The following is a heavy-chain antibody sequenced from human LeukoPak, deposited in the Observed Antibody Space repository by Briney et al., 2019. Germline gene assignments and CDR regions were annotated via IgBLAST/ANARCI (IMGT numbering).Heavy chain of an antibody. CDR1: GFTFDDYA. J-gene: IGHJ6*02. Sequence: GGSLRLSCAASGFTFDDYAMHWVRQAPGKGLEWVCLISGDGGSTYYADSVKGRFTISRDNSKNSLYLQMNSLRTEDTALYYCAKGPRYYYDSSGLSNYYYGMDVWGQGTTVTVSS. CDR3: AKGPRYYYDSSGLSNYYYGMDV. D-gene: IGHD3-22*01. CDR2: ISGDGGST. V-gene: IGHV3-43*02.